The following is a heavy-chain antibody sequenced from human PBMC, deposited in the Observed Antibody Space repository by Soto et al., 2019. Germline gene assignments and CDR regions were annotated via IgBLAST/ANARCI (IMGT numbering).Heavy chain of an antibody. CDR3: ARKVAMSGMDRWFDP. CDR1: GGSISSSNW. Sequence: KSSETLSLTCAVSGGSISSSNWWSWVRQPPGKGLEWIGEIYHSGSTNYNPSLKSRVTISVDKSKNQFSLKLSSVTAADTAVYYCARKVAMSGMDRWFDPWGQGTLVTVSS. CDR2: IYHSGST. D-gene: IGHD2-15*01. V-gene: IGHV4-4*02. J-gene: IGHJ5*02.